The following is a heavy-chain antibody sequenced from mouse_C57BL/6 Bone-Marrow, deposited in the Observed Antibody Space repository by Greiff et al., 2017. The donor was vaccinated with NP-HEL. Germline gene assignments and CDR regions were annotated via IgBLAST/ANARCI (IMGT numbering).Heavy chain of an antibody. V-gene: IGHV2-9-1*01. J-gene: IGHJ3*01. CDR2: IWTGGGT. D-gene: IGHD2-2*01. CDR1: GFSLTSYA. CDR3: ARAIYYGYSAWFAY. Sequence: VMLVESGPGLVAPSQSLSITCTVSGFSLTSYAISWVRQPPGKGLEWLGVIWTGGGTNYNSALKSRLSISKDNSKSQVFLKMNSLQTDDTARYYCARAIYYGYSAWFAYWGQGTLVTVSA.